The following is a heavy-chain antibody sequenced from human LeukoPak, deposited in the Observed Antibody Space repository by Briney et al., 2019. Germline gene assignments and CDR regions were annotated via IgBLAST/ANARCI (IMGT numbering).Heavy chain of an antibody. CDR3: ARITGYFDSGGSYCWGFFDY. CDR1: GVSMTNDR. D-gene: IGHD3-22*01. CDR2: MSDSGQT. J-gene: IGHJ4*02. V-gene: IGHV4-59*01. Sequence: PSETLSLTCSVSGVSMTNDRWTWIRQAPGKGLEWIGYMSDSGQTNYNPSLRSRATVSVDTSKSQCSLRLTSVTSADTAVYYCARITGYFDSGGSYCWGFFDYWGQGSLVTVSS.